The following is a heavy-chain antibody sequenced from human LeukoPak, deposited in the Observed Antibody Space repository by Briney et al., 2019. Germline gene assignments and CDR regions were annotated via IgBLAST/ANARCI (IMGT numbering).Heavy chain of an antibody. CDR3: TSFGGLPHFDY. V-gene: IGHV3-15*01. D-gene: IGHD3-16*01. J-gene: IGHJ4*02. CDR1: GFTFSNAW. Sequence: GRSLRLSCAASGFTFSNAWMSWVRQDPGKGLEWVGRIKSKIDGETTDYAAPVKGRFTISRDDSKDMLYLQMNSLKSEDTAVYYCTSFGGLPHFDYWGQGTLVTVSS. CDR2: IKSKIDGETT.